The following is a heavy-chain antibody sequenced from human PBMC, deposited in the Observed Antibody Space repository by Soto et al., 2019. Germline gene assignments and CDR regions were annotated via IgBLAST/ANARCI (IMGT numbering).Heavy chain of an antibody. CDR2: ISSSSSTI. V-gene: IGHV3-48*02. D-gene: IGHD2-2*01. CDR1: GFTFSSYS. Sequence: TXVCLRLSCAASGFTFSSYSMNGVRQAPGKGLEWVSYISSSSSTIYYADSVKGRFTISRDNAKNSLYLQMNSLRDEDTAVYYCARGSSPSWSSYYYYGMDVWGQRTTVTVSS. CDR3: ARGSSPSWSSYYYYGMDV. J-gene: IGHJ6*02.